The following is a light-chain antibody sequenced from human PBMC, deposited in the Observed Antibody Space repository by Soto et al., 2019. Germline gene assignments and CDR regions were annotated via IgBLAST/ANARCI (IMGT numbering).Light chain of an antibody. CDR3: LQKYFYPFT. CDR2: AAS. V-gene: IGKV1-6*01. CDR1: QGTRND. J-gene: IGKJ3*01. Sequence: AIQMTQSPSSLSASVGDRVTITCRASQGTRNDLDWFQQKPGKAPKLLIYAASNLQSGVPARFSGSGSGTDFTLTISSLQPEDFATYYCLQKYFYPFTFGPGTKVD.